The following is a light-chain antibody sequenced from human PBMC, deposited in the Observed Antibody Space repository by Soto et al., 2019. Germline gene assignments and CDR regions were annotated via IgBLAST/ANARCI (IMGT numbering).Light chain of an antibody. V-gene: IGLV2-14*01. J-gene: IGLJ2*01. Sequence: SALTPPASASASPGQSISLSCTGTSYEIGDFDFVSWYKQLPGKAPKLIIFEVFNRTSGVSTRFSGSNSGSTSSLTISGLQAEDEADYFCSSYTTSKAHVFGGGTKVTGL. CDR3: SSYTTSKAHV. CDR2: EVF. CDR1: SYEIGDFDF.